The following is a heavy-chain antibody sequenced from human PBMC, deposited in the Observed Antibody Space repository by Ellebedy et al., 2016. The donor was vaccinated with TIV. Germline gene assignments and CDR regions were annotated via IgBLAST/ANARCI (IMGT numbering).Heavy chain of an antibody. Sequence: GESLKISCAASGFTFSSYWMTWVRQAPGKGLEWVANIKEDGSEKNYVDSVKGRFTISRDNAKNSLYLQMNSLRAEDTSVYYCATRAGATADWGQGTLVTVSS. CDR1: GFTFSSYW. CDR3: ATRAGATAD. D-gene: IGHD3-10*01. CDR2: IKEDGSEK. V-gene: IGHV3-7*03. J-gene: IGHJ4*02.